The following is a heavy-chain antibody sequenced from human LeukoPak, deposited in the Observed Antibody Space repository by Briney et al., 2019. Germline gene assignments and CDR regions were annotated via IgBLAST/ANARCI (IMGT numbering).Heavy chain of an antibody. CDR2: IYHSGTT. CDR1: DGSINSYY. CDR3: ARKENVYYYFDY. Sequence: SETLSLTCSVSDGSINSYYWNWFRQPPGKGLEWIGYIYHSGTTYYNPSLQSRVTMSVDTSKNQFSLKLSSVTAVDTAVYYCARKENVYYYFDYWGQGTLVTVSS. J-gene: IGHJ4*02. D-gene: IGHD3-10*01. V-gene: IGHV4-59*12.